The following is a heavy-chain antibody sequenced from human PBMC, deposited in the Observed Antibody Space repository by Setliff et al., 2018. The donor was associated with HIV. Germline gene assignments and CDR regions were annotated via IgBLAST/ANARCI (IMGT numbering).Heavy chain of an antibody. CDR3: ARGPYRGSGYFVRYFDS. Sequence: SETLSLTCTVSGGSASNSRYYWAWIRQPPGKGLEYIGSIYYNEKTYYSPSLKSRVTISIDTSKNQFSLNLTSVTAADAAVYYCARGPYRGSGYFVRYFDSWGQGMLVTVSS. D-gene: IGHD3-3*01. CDR1: GGSASNSRYY. J-gene: IGHJ4*02. V-gene: IGHV4-39*01. CDR2: IYYNEKT.